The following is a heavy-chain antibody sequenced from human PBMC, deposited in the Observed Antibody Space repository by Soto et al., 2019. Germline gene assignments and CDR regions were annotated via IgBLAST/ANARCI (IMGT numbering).Heavy chain of an antibody. CDR1: GYSFTSYW. J-gene: IGHJ4*02. D-gene: IGHD5-18*01. V-gene: IGHV5-51*01. CDR2: IYPGDSDT. CDR3: ARRATWIQLWLPSYYFDY. Sequence: GESLKISCKGSGYSFTSYWIGWVRQMPGKGLEWMGIIYPGDSDTRYSPSFQGQVTISADKSISTAYLQWSSLKASDTAMYYCARRATWIQLWLPSYYFDYWGQGTLVTVSS.